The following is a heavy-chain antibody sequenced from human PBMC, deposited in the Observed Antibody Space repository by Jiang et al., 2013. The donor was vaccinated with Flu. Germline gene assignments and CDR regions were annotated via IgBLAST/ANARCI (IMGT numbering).Heavy chain of an antibody. CDR1: GFSFTSFW. V-gene: IGHV5-10-1*01. J-gene: IGHJ6*01. CDR2: IDPDDSYT. D-gene: IGHD1-26*01. Sequence: GAEVKKPGESLRISCKGSGFSFTSFWITWVRQIPGKGLEWMGRIDPDDSYTNYSPSFEGHVTISADKSISTAYLQWSSLKASDTAMYYCARQKRDEIVGAPTGIYYYGMDVVGHEGPRPPVSS. CDR3: ARQKRDEIVGAPTGIYYYGMDV.